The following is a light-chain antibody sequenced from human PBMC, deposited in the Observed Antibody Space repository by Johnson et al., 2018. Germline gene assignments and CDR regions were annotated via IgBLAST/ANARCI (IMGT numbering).Light chain of an antibody. CDR2: ENN. V-gene: IGLV1-51*02. Sequence: QSVLTQPPSVSAAPGQKVTISCSGSSSNIGNNYVSWYQQLPGTAPKLLIYENNKRPSGIPDRFSGSKPGQSATLRITGLQTGDEADYYCGTGDSSLSAGNVFGTGTKVTVL. J-gene: IGLJ1*01. CDR3: GTGDSSLSAGNV. CDR1: SSNIGNNY.